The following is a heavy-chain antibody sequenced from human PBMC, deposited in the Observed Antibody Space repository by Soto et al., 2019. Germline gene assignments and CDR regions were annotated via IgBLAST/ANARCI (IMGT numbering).Heavy chain of an antibody. CDR1: GGSISSSNW. J-gene: IGHJ4*02. CDR3: ARGPSGDKVDY. Sequence: PSETLSLTCAVSGGSISSSNWWSWVRQPPGKGLEWIGHIYDGGTTYSSPSLKGRVTISADTSETQFSLKLNSVSAADTAVYYCARGPSGDKVDYWGQGIQVTVSS. V-gene: IGHV4-4*02. D-gene: IGHD7-27*01. CDR2: IYDGGTT.